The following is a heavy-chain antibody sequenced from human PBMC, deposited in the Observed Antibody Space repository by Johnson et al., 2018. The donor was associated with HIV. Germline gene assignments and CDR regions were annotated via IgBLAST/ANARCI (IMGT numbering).Heavy chain of an antibody. D-gene: IGHD3-22*01. CDR3: ARVPRDYNSDYFRHDAFDI. V-gene: IGHV3-66*01. Sequence: VQLVESGGGLVQPGGSLRLSCAASGFTVSSNYMSWVRQAPGKGLEWDSVIDSGGGTYYADSVKGRFTIYRDNSKNTLYLQMNSLRAEDAAVSYCARVPRDYNSDYFRHDAFDIWGQGTMVTVSS. CDR1: GFTVSSNY. CDR2: IDSGGGT. J-gene: IGHJ3*02.